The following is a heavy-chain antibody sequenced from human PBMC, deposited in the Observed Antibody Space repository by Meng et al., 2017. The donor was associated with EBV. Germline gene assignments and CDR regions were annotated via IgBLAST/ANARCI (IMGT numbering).Heavy chain of an antibody. Sequence: QVQLVQPGPEVKKPGASVKGSGKAAGNSFTDYGISWVRQAPGQGLEWMGWISAYNGNTNYAQKLQGRVTMTTDTSTSTAYMELRSLRSDDTAVYYCARPVAPYCSGGSCYNWFDPWGQGTLVTVSS. CDR2: ISAYNGNT. CDR1: GNSFTDYG. V-gene: IGHV1-18*01. J-gene: IGHJ5*02. D-gene: IGHD2-15*01. CDR3: ARPVAPYCSGGSCYNWFDP.